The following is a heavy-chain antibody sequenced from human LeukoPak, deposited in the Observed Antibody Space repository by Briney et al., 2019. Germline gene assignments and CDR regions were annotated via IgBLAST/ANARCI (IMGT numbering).Heavy chain of an antibody. Sequence: ASVKVSCKASGYTFTSYDINWVRQATGQGLEWMGWMNPNSGNTGYAQKFQGRVTMTRNTSISTAYMELSSLRSEDTAVYYCAELGSSGDYGPRGMDVWGQGTTVTVSS. CDR1: GYTFTSYD. CDR3: AELGSSGDYGPRGMDV. CDR2: MNPNSGNT. D-gene: IGHD4-17*01. J-gene: IGHJ6*02. V-gene: IGHV1-8*01.